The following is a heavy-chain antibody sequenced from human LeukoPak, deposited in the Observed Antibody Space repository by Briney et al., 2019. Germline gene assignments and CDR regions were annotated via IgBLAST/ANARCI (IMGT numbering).Heavy chain of an antibody. Sequence: PGGSLRLSCAASGFTFDDYGMSWVRHAPGKGLEWVSGINWNGGSTGYADSVKGRFTISRDNAKNSLYLQMNSLRAEDTALYYCARAGWELLAGWFDRWGQGTLVTVSS. CDR3: ARAGWELLAGWFDR. CDR2: INWNGGST. V-gene: IGHV3-20*04. CDR1: GFTFDDYG. J-gene: IGHJ5*02. D-gene: IGHD1-26*01.